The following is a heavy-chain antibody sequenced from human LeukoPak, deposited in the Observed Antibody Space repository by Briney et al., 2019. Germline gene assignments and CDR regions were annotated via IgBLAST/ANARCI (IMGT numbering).Heavy chain of an antibody. J-gene: IGHJ3*02. CDR1: GYTFTSYG. CDR3: ARVSEPSVYYDFWSGYYSAFDI. CDR2: ISAYNGNT. V-gene: IGHV1-18*01. D-gene: IGHD3-3*01. Sequence: ASVKVSCKASGYTFTSYGISWVRQAPGQGLEWMGWISAYNGNTNYAQKLQGRVTMTRNTSISTAYMELSSLRSEDTAVYYCARVSEPSVYYDFWSGYYSAFDIWGQGTMVTVSS.